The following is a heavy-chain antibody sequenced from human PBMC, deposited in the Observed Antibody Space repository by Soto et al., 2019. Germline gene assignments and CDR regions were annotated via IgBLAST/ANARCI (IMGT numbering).Heavy chain of an antibody. V-gene: IGHV4-34*01. CDR2: INDSGSA. Sequence: QVQLQQWGAGLLKPSETLSLTCAVYGGSFSGDFWTWIRQPPGKGLGWIGEINDSGSANYNPSLKSRVTISVDTSKNQFSLKLSSVTAADTAVYYCARGQQLAYYYYYMDVWGKGTTVTVSS. D-gene: IGHD4-4*01. J-gene: IGHJ6*03. CDR1: GGSFSGDF. CDR3: ARGQQLAYYYYYMDV.